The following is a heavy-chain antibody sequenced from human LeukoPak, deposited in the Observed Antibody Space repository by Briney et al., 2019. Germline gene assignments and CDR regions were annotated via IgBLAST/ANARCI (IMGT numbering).Heavy chain of an antibody. CDR3: ARRAGAYSHPYDY. CDR1: GFTFS. CDR2: IRYDGSNK. J-gene: IGHJ4*02. Sequence: GGSLRLSCAASGFTFSMHWVRQAPGKGLEWVAFIRYDGSNKEYADSVKGRFTISRDNSKNTLYLQMNSLRAEDTAVYYCARRAGAYSHPYDYWGQGTLVTVSS. D-gene: IGHD4/OR15-4a*01. V-gene: IGHV3-30*02.